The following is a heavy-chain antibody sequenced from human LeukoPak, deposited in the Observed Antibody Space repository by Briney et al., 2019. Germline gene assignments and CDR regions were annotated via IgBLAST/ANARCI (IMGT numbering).Heavy chain of an antibody. D-gene: IGHD6-19*01. V-gene: IGHV3-23*01. J-gene: IGHJ4*02. CDR3: VKPGSSNVAGTTHY. CDR2: ISGSGGST. Sequence: PGGSLRLSCAASGFTFSSYAMSWVRQTPGKGLEWVSVISGSGGSTYYADSVKGRFTISRDNSKNTLYLQMNSLRAEDTAVYYCVKPGSSNVAGTTHYWGQGTLVTVSS. CDR1: GFTFSSYA.